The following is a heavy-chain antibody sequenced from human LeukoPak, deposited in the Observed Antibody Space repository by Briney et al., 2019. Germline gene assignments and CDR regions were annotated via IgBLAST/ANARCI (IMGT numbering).Heavy chain of an antibody. D-gene: IGHD5-18*01. Sequence: PGGSLTLSCAASGFTFSNYEMKWVGQAPGKGLEGVSYISSSGSTIYYADSVKGRFTITRDNAKNSLYPQMNSLRAEDTAVYYCARRGPIQYWGQGTLVTVSS. J-gene: IGHJ4*02. V-gene: IGHV3-48*03. CDR1: GFTFSNYE. CDR2: ISSSGSTI. CDR3: ARRGPIQY.